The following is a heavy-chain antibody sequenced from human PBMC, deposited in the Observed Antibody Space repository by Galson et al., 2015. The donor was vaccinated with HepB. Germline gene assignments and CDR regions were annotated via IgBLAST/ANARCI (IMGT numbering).Heavy chain of an antibody. V-gene: IGHV4-31*02. CDR1: GGSISSGGYY. J-gene: IGHJ6*02. Sequence: VSGGSISSGGYYWSWIRQHPGKGLEWIGYIYYSGSTYYNPSLKSRVTISVDTSKKQFSLKLSSVTAADTAVYYCARWKAWDETPLGKSGDYYYYTMDVWGQGTTVTVSS. CDR2: IYYSGST. CDR3: ARWKAWDETPLGKSGDYYYYTMDV. D-gene: IGHD1-1*01.